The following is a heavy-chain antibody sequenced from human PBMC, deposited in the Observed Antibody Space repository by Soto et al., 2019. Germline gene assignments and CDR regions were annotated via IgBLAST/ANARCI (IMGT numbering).Heavy chain of an antibody. Sequence: EVQLVESGGGLVKPGGSLRLSCAASGFTFGSYSMNWLRQAPGKGQEWVSSISSSSGFINDADSVKGRFTISRDNAKNSLYLQMNSLRAEDTAVYYCARGPLTDPFGLVFDYWGQGTLVTVSS. CDR2: ISSSSGFI. CDR1: GFTFGSYS. J-gene: IGHJ4*02. CDR3: ARGPLTDPFGLVFDY. V-gene: IGHV3-21*01. D-gene: IGHD3-3*01.